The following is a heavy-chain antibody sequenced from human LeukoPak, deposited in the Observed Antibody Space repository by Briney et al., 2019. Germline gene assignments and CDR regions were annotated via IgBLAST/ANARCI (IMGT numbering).Heavy chain of an antibody. V-gene: IGHV3-23*01. J-gene: IGHJ4*02. CDR3: AKGEVRAAAGTGFDY. CDR1: GFTFSSYA. CDR2: ISGSGGST. Sequence: GSLRLSCAASGFTFSSYAMSWVRQAPGKGLEWVSAISGSGGSTYYADSVKGRFTISRDNSKNTLYLQMNSLRAEGTAVYHCAKGEVRAAAGTGFDYWGQGTLVTVSS. D-gene: IGHD6-13*01.